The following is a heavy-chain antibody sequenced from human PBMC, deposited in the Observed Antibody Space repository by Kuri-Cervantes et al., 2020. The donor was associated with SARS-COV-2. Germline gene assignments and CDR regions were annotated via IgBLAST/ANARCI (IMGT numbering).Heavy chain of an antibody. D-gene: IGHD3-9*01. CDR3: ARDLRGRGILTGYYSFGY. V-gene: IGHV1-69*10. J-gene: IGHJ4*02. CDR2: IIPVLDIT. Sequence: SVKVSCKASGGTFSNYPFNWVRQAPGQGLEWMGGIIPVLDITNYAQTFQGRVTMTTDTSTSTAYMELRSLRSDDTAVYYFARDLRGRGILTGYYSFGYWGQGTRVTVSS. CDR1: GGTFSNYP.